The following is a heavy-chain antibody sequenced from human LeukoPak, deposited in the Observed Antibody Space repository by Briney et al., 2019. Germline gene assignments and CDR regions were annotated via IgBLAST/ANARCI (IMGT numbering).Heavy chain of an antibody. D-gene: IGHD4-11*01. V-gene: IGHV4-31*03. CDR3: ARDGDGDYSSY. Sequence: PSETLSLTCTVSGDSISSGGYYWSWIRQHPGKGLEWIGYIYYSGSTYYNPSLKSRVTISVDTSKNQFSLKLSSVTAADTAVYYCARDGDGDYSSYWGQGTLVTVSS. J-gene: IGHJ4*02. CDR1: GDSISSGGYY. CDR2: IYYSGST.